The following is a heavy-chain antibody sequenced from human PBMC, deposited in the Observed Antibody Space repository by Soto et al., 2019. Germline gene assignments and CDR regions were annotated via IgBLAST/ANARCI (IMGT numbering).Heavy chain of an antibody. CDR3: ARGGVLGGYYDSSGYWPLDY. CDR1: GGSVSSGSYY. CDR2: IYYSGST. D-gene: IGHD3-22*01. V-gene: IGHV4-61*01. Sequence: SETLSLTCTVSGGSVSSGSYYWSCIRQPPGKGLEWIGYIYYSGSTNYNPSLKSRVTISVDTSKNQFSLKLSSVTAADTAVYYCARGGVLGGYYDSSGYWPLDYWGQGTLVTVSS. J-gene: IGHJ4*02.